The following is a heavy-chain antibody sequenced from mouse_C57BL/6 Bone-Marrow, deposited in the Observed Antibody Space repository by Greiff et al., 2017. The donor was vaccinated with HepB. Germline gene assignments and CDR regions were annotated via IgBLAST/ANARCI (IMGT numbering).Heavy chain of an antibody. V-gene: IGHV1-15*01. D-gene: IGHD4-1*01. J-gene: IGHJ4*01. Sequence: VQLKESGAELVRPGASVTLSCKASGYTFTDYEMHWVKQTPVHGLEWIGAIDPETGGTAYNQKFKGKAILTADKSSSTAYMELRSLTSEDSAVYYCARTGTGAMDYWGQGTSVTVSS. CDR1: GYTFTDYE. CDR2: IDPETGGT. CDR3: ARTGTGAMDY.